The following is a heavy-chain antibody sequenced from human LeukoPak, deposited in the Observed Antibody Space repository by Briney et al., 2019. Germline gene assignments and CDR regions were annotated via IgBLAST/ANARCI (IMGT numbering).Heavy chain of an antibody. J-gene: IGHJ1*01. Sequence: GGSLRLSCAASGFTFSSYAMSWVRQAPGKGLEWVSAISGSGGSTYYADSVKGRFTISRDNSKDTLYLQMNSLRAEDTAVYYCAKPYSSSWYGYFQHWGQGTLVTVSS. CDR1: GFTFSSYA. CDR2: ISGSGGST. V-gene: IGHV3-23*01. CDR3: AKPYSSSWYGYFQH. D-gene: IGHD6-13*01.